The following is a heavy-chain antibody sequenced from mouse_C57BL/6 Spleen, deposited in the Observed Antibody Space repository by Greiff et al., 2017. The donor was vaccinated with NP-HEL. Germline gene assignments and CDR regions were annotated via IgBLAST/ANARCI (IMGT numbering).Heavy chain of an antibody. D-gene: IGHD2-2*01. Sequence: EVQLVESGGGLVKPGGSLKLSCAASGFTFSDYGMHWVRQAPEKGLEWVAYISSGSSTIYYADTVKGRFTISRDKAKNTLFLQMTSLRSEDTAMYYCARGSITTMVTTGDYWGQGATLTVSS. V-gene: IGHV5-17*01. CDR1: GFTFSDYG. CDR2: ISSGSSTI. J-gene: IGHJ2*01. CDR3: ARGSITTMVTTGDY.